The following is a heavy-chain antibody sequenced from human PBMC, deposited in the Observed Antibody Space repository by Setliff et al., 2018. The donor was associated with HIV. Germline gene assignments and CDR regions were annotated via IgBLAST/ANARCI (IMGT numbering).Heavy chain of an antibody. CDR2: ISDTSATI. D-gene: IGHD3-16*01. CDR1: GFTFSSYE. J-gene: IGHJ5*01. CDR3: ARGGANPSWFDS. Sequence: GGSLRLSCAASGFTFSSYEMNWVRQAPGKGLEWVAYISDTSATISYADSVKGRFTISRDNAKNTLYLQMDSLRAEDTAVYYCARGGANPSWFDSWGQGTLVTVSS. V-gene: IGHV3-48*03.